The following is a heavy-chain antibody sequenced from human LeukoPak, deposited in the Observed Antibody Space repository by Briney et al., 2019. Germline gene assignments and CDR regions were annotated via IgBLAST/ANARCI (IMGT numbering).Heavy chain of an antibody. CDR1: GFTFSNYW. CDR2: INEDGGGK. J-gene: IGHJ6*04. V-gene: IGHV3-7*01. Sequence: GGSLRLSCVSSGFTFSNYWMKWVRQAPGKGLEWVASINEDGGGKFSVGSVKDRITISRDNTRNSLDLQINSLTVEDTAIYYCARDDGDVWGTGTTVTVSS. CDR3: ARDDGDV.